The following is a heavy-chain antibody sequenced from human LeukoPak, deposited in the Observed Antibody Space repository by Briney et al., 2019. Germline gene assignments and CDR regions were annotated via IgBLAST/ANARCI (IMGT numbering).Heavy chain of an antibody. CDR1: GFTFSGYA. Sequence: PGGSLRLSCAASGFTFSGYAMHWVRQAPGKGLEWVSVISGSGGSTYYADSVKGRFTISRVNSKNTLYLQMNSLRAEDTAVYYCARVFGIYYFDFWGQGTLVTVSS. CDR2: ISGSGGST. J-gene: IGHJ4*02. D-gene: IGHD2-21*01. CDR3: ARVFGIYYFDF. V-gene: IGHV3-23*01.